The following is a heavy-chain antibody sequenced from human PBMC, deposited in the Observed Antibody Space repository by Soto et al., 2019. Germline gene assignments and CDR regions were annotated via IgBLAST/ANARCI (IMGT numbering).Heavy chain of an antibody. CDR2: IYYGGNT. Sequence: SETLSLTCTVSGGSISTSLYYWGWIRQPPGKELEWIGSIYYGGNTYYNASLKSRVTISVDTSKNQFSLKLSSVTATDTAVYYCARQDSGYPHFDNWGQGAQVTVSS. D-gene: IGHD5-12*01. J-gene: IGHJ4*02. CDR1: GGSISTSLYY. V-gene: IGHV4-39*01. CDR3: ARQDSGYPHFDN.